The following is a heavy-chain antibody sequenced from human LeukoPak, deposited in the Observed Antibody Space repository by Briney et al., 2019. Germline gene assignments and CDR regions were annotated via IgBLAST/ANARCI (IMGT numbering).Heavy chain of an antibody. CDR2: INPNSGGT. CDR1: GYTFTGYY. CDR3: ARDGDSLYYGMDV. D-gene: IGHD2-21*01. V-gene: IGHV1-2*02. Sequence: GASVKVSCKASGYTFTGYYMHWVRQAPGQGLEWMGWINPNSGGTNYAQKLQGRVTMTRDTSISTAYMELSRLRSDDTAVYYCARDGDSLYYGMDVWGQGTTVTVSS. J-gene: IGHJ6*02.